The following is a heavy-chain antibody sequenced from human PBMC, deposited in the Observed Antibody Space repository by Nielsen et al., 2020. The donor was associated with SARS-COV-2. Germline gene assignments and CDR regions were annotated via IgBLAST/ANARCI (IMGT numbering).Heavy chain of an antibody. V-gene: IGHV3-49*02. CDR3: TRWVCGGDCYSGLYYYYYMDG. CDR1: GFTFSSYS. Sequence: GASLKISCAASGFTFSSYSMNWVRQAPGKGLEWVGFIRSKAYGGTTEYAASVKGRFTISRDDSKSIAYLQMNSLKTEDTAIYYCTRWVCGGDCYSGLYYYYYMDGWGKGTTVTVSS. D-gene: IGHD2-21*02. CDR2: IRSKAYGGTT. J-gene: IGHJ6*03.